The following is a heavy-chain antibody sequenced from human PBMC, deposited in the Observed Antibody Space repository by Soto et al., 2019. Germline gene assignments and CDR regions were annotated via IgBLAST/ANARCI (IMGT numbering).Heavy chain of an antibody. Sequence: EVQVVESGGGLIQPGGSLRLSCEVSGFSVTANYMSWVRQAPGKGLEWVSVIYSGGSTYYIDSVKVRCSISRDISKNTLYLQMNSLRAEDTGVYYCRGYGYWGQGTLVTVSS. J-gene: IGHJ4*02. D-gene: IGHD1-1*01. V-gene: IGHV3-53*01. CDR1: GFSVTANY. CDR2: IYSGGST. CDR3: RGYGY.